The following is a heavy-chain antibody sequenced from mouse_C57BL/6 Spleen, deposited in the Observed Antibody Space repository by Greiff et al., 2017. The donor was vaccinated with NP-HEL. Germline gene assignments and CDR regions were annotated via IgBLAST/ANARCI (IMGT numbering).Heavy chain of an antibody. D-gene: IGHD3-2*02. Sequence: EWVAYISSGSSTIYYADTVKGRFTISRDNAKNTLFLQMTSLRSEDTAMYYCARREAAQAAWFAYWGQGTLVTVSA. CDR3: ARREAAQAAWFAY. CDR2: ISSGSSTI. J-gene: IGHJ3*01. V-gene: IGHV5-17*01.